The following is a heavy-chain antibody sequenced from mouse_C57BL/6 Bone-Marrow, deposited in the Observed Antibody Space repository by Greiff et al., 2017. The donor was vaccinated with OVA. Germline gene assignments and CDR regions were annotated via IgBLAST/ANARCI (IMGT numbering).Heavy chain of an antibody. J-gene: IGHJ2*01. CDR2: IYPGSGST. CDR1: GYTFTSYW. Sequence: QVHVKQPGAELVKPGASVKMSCKASGYTFTSYWITWVKQRPGQGLEWIGDIYPGSGSTNYNEKFKSKATLTVDTSSSTAYMQLSSLTSEDSAVYYCASLLLRYPYSFGYWGEGATLTVSS. CDR3: ASLLLRYPYSFGY. V-gene: IGHV1-55*01. D-gene: IGHD1-1*01.